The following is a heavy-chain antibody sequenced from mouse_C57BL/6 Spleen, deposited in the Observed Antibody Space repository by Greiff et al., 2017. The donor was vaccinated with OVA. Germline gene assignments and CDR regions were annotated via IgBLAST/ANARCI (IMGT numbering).Heavy chain of an antibody. Sequence: EVKLMESGPGLVKPSQSLSLTCSVPGYSITSGYYWNWIRQFPGNKLEWMGYISYDGSNNYNPSLKNRISITRDTSKNQFFLKLNSVTTEDTATYYCARGAPYGNSYFDYWGQGTTLTVSS. J-gene: IGHJ2*01. CDR3: ARGAPYGNSYFDY. CDR2: ISYDGSN. CDR1: GYSITSGYY. D-gene: IGHD2-1*01. V-gene: IGHV3-6*01.